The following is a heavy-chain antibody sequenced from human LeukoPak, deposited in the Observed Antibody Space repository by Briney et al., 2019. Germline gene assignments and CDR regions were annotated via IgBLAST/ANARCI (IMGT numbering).Heavy chain of an antibody. CDR2: INPNSGGT. Sequence: GASVKVSCKASGYTFTDYYIHWVRQAPGQGLEWMGWINPNSGGTNYAQNFQGRVTMTRDTSISTVYMELSSLGSDDTAVYYCARSYSSSSNWFDPWGQGTLVTVSS. V-gene: IGHV1-2*02. CDR1: GYTFTDYY. D-gene: IGHD6-13*01. CDR3: ARSYSSSSNWFDP. J-gene: IGHJ5*02.